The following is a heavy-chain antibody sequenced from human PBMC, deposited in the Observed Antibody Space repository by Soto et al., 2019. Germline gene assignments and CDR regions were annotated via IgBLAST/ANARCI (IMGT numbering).Heavy chain of an antibody. J-gene: IGHJ3*02. V-gene: IGHV3-30*18. CDR2: ISYDGSNK. Sequence: GGSLRLSCAASGFTFSSYGMHWVRQAPGKGLEWVAVISYDGSNKYYADSVKGRFPISRDNSKNTLYLQMNSLRAEDTAVYYCAKLCSSWRYDSSGYYYDDAFDIWGQGTMVTVSS. CDR3: AKLCSSWRYDSSGYYYDDAFDI. D-gene: IGHD3-22*01. CDR1: GFTFSSYG.